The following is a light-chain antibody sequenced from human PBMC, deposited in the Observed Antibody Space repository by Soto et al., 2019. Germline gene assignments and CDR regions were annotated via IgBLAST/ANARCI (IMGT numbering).Light chain of an antibody. J-gene: IGKJ4*01. CDR2: GAS. Sequence: EIVLTQSPGTLSVSPGERATLSCRASQSVSSSYLAWYQQKPGQAPRLLIYGASSRATGIPDRFSGRGSGTDFTLTINRLEPEDFAVYYCQQYVSSSLTFGGGTKVEIK. CDR3: QQYVSSSLT. V-gene: IGKV3-20*01. CDR1: QSVSSSY.